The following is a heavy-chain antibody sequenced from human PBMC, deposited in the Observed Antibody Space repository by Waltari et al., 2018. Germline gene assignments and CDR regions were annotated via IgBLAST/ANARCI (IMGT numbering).Heavy chain of an antibody. CDR1: GYTFTSYD. D-gene: IGHD3-3*01. V-gene: IGHV1-8*03. CDR3: ARGGMGLRFLEWLGRGMDV. CDR2: MNPNSGNT. J-gene: IGHJ6*02. Sequence: QVQLVQSGAEVKKPGASVKVSCKASGYTFTSYDINWVRQATGQGLEWMGWMNPNSGNTGYAQKFQGRVTITRNTSISTAYMELSSLRSEDTAVYYCARGGMGLRFLEWLGRGMDVWGQGTTVTVSS.